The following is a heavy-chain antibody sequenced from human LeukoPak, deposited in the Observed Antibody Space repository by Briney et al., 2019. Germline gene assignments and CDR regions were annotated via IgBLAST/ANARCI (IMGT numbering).Heavy chain of an antibody. Sequence: SETLSLTCTVSGGSFSGYYWSWIRQPPGKGLEWIGEINHSGSTNYNPSLKSRVTISVDTSKNQFSLKLSSVTAADTAVYYCARARRDSSGYYFPVYFDYWGQGTLVTVSS. CDR1: GGSFSGYY. J-gene: IGHJ4*02. CDR2: INHSGST. D-gene: IGHD3-22*01. CDR3: ARARRDSSGYYFPVYFDY. V-gene: IGHV4-34*01.